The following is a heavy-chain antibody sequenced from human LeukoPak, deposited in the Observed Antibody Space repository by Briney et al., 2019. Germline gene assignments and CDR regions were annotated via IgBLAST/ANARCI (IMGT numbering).Heavy chain of an antibody. J-gene: IGHJ4*02. D-gene: IGHD3-10*01. CDR2: IYPGDSDT. Sequence: GESLKISCKGSGYSFTSYWIGWVRQMPGKGLEGMGIIYPGDSDTRYSPSFQGQVTISADKSISTAYLQWSSLKASDTAMYYCARVPTMVRGVIIGYDYWGQGTLVTVSS. CDR3: ARVPTMVRGVIIGYDY. V-gene: IGHV5-51*01. CDR1: GYSFTSYW.